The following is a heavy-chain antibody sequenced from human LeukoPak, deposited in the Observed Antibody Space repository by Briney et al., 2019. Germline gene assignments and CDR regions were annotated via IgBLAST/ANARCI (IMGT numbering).Heavy chain of an antibody. Sequence: PSETLSLTCTVSGGSISTYYWSWIRQPPGKGLEWIGYIYYSGSTDYNPSLKSRVTISVDTSKNQFSLKLTSVTAADTAVYYCARGLSWNPYYFDYWGQGTLVTASS. D-gene: IGHD1-1*01. J-gene: IGHJ4*02. CDR1: GGSISTYY. V-gene: IGHV4-59*01. CDR3: ARGLSWNPYYFDY. CDR2: IYYSGST.